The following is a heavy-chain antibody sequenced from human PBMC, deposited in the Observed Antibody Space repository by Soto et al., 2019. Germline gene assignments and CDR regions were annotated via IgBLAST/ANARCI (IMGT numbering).Heavy chain of an antibody. J-gene: IGHJ4*02. CDR2: ISGYSGDT. V-gene: IGHV1-18*01. D-gene: IGHD1-7*01. CDR1: GYSFTSYG. CDR3: ARDENYVIDY. Sequence: VKVSCKTSGYSFTSYGVTWVRQAPGEGLEWMGRISGYSGDTQYAQNFQGRVTMTTDTSTRTVYMEMRSLRSDDTAVYYCARDENYVIDYWGQGTPVTVSS.